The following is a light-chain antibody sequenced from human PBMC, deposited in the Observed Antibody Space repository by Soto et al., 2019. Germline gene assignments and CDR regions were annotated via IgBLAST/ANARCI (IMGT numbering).Light chain of an antibody. V-gene: IGLV2-14*01. Sequence: QCALTQPASVSGSPGQSVTISCTGPRSDIGDSNFISWYQHSPGKAPRLLIYQVNNRPSGVSGRFPGSKAGNTATLTISGLLDDDEADYFCASFRSGTILVFGSGTKVTVL. CDR3: ASFRSGTILV. CDR2: QVN. CDR1: RSDIGDSNF. J-gene: IGLJ1*01.